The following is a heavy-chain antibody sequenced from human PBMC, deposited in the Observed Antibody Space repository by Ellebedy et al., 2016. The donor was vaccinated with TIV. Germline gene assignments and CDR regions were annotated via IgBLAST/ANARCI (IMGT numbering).Heavy chain of an antibody. CDR2: IIPIFGTA. D-gene: IGHD1-26*01. V-gene: IGHV1-69*13. Sequence: SVKVSCXASGGTFSTYAINWVRQAPGQGLEWMGGIIPIFGTANYAQKFQGRVTITADESTSTVYMELRSLRSDDTAVYYCAREWELEGPGLFDYWGQGTLVTVSS. CDR3: AREWELEGPGLFDY. J-gene: IGHJ4*02. CDR1: GGTFSTYA.